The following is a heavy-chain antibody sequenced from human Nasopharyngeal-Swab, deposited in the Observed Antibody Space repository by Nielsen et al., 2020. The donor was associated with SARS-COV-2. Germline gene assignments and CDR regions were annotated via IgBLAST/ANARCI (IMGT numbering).Heavy chain of an antibody. CDR1: GFTFISYI. D-gene: IGHD3-22*01. CDR2: ISSSSSYI. CDR3: ARDGDYYDPTVDY. J-gene: IGHJ4*02. V-gene: IGHV3-21*01. Sequence: GGSLRLSCAASGFTFISYIMTWVRQAPGKGLEWVSSISSSSSYIYYADSVKGRFTISRDNAKNSLYLQMNSLRAEDTAVYYCARDGDYYDPTVDYWGQGTLVTVSS.